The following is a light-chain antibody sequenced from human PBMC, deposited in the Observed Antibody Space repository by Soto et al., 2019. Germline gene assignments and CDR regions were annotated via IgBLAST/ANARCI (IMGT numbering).Light chain of an antibody. V-gene: IGKV1-39*01. J-gene: IGKJ2*01. CDR3: QQSYITPYT. CDR1: KSISDY. Sequence: DIQMTQSPSSLTASVGDSVIITCRASKSISDYLNWVQQRPGKAPNLLIFGASTLQSGVPSRFSGSGSGSDFTLTISSLQPEDFATYYCQQSYITPYTFGQGTKLEIK. CDR2: GAS.